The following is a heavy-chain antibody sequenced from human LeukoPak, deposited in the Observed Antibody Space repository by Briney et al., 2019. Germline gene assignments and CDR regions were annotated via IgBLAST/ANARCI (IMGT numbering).Heavy chain of an antibody. J-gene: IGHJ5*02. CDR1: GFTFSDYY. CDR2: INSSGSTI. D-gene: IGHD3-9*01. Sequence: PGGSRRLSCAASGFTFSDYYMSWLRQAPGKGLEWVSYINSSGSTIYYADSVKGRFTISRDNAKNSLCLQINSLRAEDPALYYCARARSQYYDILTGINWFDPWGQGTLVTVSS. V-gene: IGHV3-11*01. CDR3: ARARSQYYDILTGINWFDP.